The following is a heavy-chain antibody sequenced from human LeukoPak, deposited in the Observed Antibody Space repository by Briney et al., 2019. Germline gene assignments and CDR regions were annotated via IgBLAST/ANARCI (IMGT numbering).Heavy chain of an antibody. D-gene: IGHD6-13*01. CDR1: GGSFSGYY. V-gene: IGHV4-34*01. J-gene: IGHJ3*02. Sequence: PSETLSLTCAVYGGSFSGYYWSWIRQPPGKGLEWIGEINHSGSTNYNPSLKSRVTISVDTSKNQFSLKLSSVTAADTAVYYCARGRYSSRRGNDIWGQGTMVTVSS. CDR3: ARGRYSSRRGNDI. CDR2: INHSGST.